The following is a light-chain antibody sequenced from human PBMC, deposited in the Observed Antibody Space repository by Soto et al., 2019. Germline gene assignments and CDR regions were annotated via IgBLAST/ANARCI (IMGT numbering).Light chain of an antibody. CDR2: GAS. Sequence: EIVLTQSPGTLSLSPGERATLSCRASQTVTSSYLAWYQQKPGQAPRLLIYGASSRATGIPDRFSGSGSGTDFSLTISRLEPEDFAVYYCQQYVTSPTTFGRGTKLEIK. V-gene: IGKV3-20*01. CDR1: QTVTSSY. CDR3: QQYVTSPTT. J-gene: IGKJ1*01.